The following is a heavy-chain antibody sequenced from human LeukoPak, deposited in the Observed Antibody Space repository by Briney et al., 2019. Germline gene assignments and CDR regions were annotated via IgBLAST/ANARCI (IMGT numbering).Heavy chain of an antibody. CDR2: INHSGST. CDR3: ARRDYGSGSHDY. V-gene: IGHV4-34*01. Sequence: SETLSLTCAVYGGSFSGYYWSWIRKPPGKGLEWIGEINHSGSTNYNPSLKSRVTISVDTSKTQFSLKLSSVTAADTAVYYGARRDYGSGSHDYWGQGTLVTVSS. J-gene: IGHJ4*02. CDR1: GGSFSGYY. D-gene: IGHD3-10*01.